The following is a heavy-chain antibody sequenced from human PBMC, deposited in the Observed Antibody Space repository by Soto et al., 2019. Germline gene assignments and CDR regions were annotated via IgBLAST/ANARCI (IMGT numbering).Heavy chain of an antibody. Sequence: PSETLSLTCTVSGGSITGYYWSWIRQPPGKGLEWIGYIYYTGSTDHNPSLKSRVTISLDTSKNQVSLQLTSVTAADTAVYYCAAAPRYWCQGTLVTVSS. CDR1: GGSITGYY. D-gene: IGHD2-15*01. CDR3: AAAPRY. CDR2: IYYTGST. V-gene: IGHV4-59*01. J-gene: IGHJ4*02.